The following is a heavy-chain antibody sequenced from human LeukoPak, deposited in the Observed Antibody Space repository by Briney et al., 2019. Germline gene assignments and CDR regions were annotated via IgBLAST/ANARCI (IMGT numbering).Heavy chain of an antibody. D-gene: IGHD5-18*01. J-gene: IGHJ4*02. CDR1: GCSVSSGYY. Sequence: SETLSLTCTVSGCSVSSGYYWGWIRQPPGKGLEWIGSIYHSGSTYYNPSLKSRVTISVDTSKNQFSLKLSSVTAADTAVYYCARDWGWGYSYGYIFDYWGQGTLVTVSS. V-gene: IGHV4-38-2*02. CDR3: ARDWGWGYSYGYIFDY. CDR2: IYHSGST.